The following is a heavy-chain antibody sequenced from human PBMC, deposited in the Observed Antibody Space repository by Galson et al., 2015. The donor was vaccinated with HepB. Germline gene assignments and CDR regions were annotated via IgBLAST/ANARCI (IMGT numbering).Heavy chain of an antibody. Sequence: VRPAPGKGLEWVSAIRSGGDTTYYADSVKGRFTISRDNSKNTLYLQMNSLRAEDTAVYYCAKIPGYSYGYYYYGMDVWGQGTTLTVSS. D-gene: IGHD5-18*01. J-gene: IGHJ6*02. CDR2: IRSGGDTT. V-gene: IGHV3-23*01. CDR3: AKIPGYSYGYYYYGMDV.